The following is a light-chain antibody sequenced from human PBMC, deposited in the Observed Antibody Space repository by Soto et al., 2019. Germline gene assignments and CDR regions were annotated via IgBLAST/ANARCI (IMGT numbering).Light chain of an antibody. Sequence: QSVLTQPPSVSGTPGQRVTISCSGSSSNIGSGTGSWDQQLPGTAPKLLIYKNNQYPSSVPDRFSGSKSGTSGSLAISGLKSEDDGDYSCASWDESLNRLYVSRTGTKVTVL. V-gene: IGLV1-44*01. CDR1: SSNIGSGT. J-gene: IGLJ1*01. CDR3: ASWDESLNRLYV. CDR2: KNN.